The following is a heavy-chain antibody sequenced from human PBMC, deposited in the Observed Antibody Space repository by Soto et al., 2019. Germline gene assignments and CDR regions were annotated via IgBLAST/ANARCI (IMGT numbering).Heavy chain of an antibody. CDR1: GYTFTNYG. J-gene: IGHJ4*02. CDR3: ARRYNYDSGLDF. V-gene: IGHV1-18*04. CDR2: ISAYNGNT. D-gene: IGHD5-18*01. Sequence: ASVKVSCKASGYTFTNYGITWVRQAPGQGLEWMGWISAYNGNTDYAQKLRGRVTMTTDTSTSTVYMELRSLRSDDTAVYYCARRYNYDSGLDFWGQGTLVTVSS.